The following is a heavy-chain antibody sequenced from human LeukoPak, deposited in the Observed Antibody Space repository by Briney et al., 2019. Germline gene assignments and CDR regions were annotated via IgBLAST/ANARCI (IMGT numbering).Heavy chain of an antibody. Sequence: PSETLSLSCAVYGGSFSGYYWSWSRQPPGKGLEWIGEINHSGSTNYNPSLKSRVTISVDTSKNQFSLKLSSVTAADTAVYYCARGPYCSSTSCHHYYYYYGMDVWGQGTTVTVSS. V-gene: IGHV4-34*01. CDR1: GGSFSGYY. D-gene: IGHD2-2*01. CDR3: ARGPYCSSTSCHHYYYYYGMDV. J-gene: IGHJ6*02. CDR2: INHSGST.